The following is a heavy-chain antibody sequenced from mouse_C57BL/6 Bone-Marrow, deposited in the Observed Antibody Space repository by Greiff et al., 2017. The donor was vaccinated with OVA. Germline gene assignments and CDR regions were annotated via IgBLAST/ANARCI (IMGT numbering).Heavy chain of an antibody. Sequence: DVQLQESGGGLVKPGGSLKLSCAASGFTFSSYAMSWVRQTPEKRLEWVATISDGGSYTYYPDNVKGRFTISRDNAKNNLYLQMSHLKSEDTAMYYCARSNWGFAYWGQGTLVTVSA. J-gene: IGHJ3*01. CDR2: ISDGGSYT. CDR3: ARSNWGFAY. CDR1: GFTFSSYA. V-gene: IGHV5-4*01. D-gene: IGHD4-1*01.